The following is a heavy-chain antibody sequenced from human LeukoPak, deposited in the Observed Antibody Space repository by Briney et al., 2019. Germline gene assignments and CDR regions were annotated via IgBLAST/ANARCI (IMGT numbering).Heavy chain of an antibody. Sequence: SVKVSCKASGYTFSSYDINWVRQATGQGLEWMGWMNPNNGNTAYAQKFQGRVTITRNTSISTAYMELSSLRSDDTAVYYCAREDYYDSGSNDYWGQGTLVTVSS. CDR1: GYTFSSYD. CDR2: MNPNNGNT. V-gene: IGHV1-8*03. J-gene: IGHJ4*02. CDR3: AREDYYDSGSNDY. D-gene: IGHD3-22*01.